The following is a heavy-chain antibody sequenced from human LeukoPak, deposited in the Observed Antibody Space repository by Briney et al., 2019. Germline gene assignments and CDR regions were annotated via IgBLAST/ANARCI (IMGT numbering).Heavy chain of an antibody. CDR3: ASAPNENYFDF. V-gene: IGHV3-7*01. CDR1: GFTFSSYW. Sequence: GGSLGLSCAASGFTFSSYWMSWVRQAPGKGLEWVANINQDGSAKDYGGSVEGRFTISRDNAKNSLYLQMNSLTAEDTAVYFCASAPNENYFDFWGQGTLVTVSS. CDR2: INQDGSAK. J-gene: IGHJ4*02.